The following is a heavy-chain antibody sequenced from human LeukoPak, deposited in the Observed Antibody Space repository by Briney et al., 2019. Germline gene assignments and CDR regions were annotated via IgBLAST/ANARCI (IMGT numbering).Heavy chain of an antibody. J-gene: IGHJ3*02. CDR2: INHSGST. CDR1: GGSISSSSYY. CDR3: ARGGVLGQSAFDI. D-gene: IGHD7-27*01. Sequence: SETLSLTCTVSGGSISSSSYYWSWIRQPPGKGLEWIGEINHSGSTNYNPSLKSRVTISVDTSKNQFSLNLTSVTAADTAVYYCARGGVLGQSAFDIWGQGTMVTVSA. V-gene: IGHV4-39*07.